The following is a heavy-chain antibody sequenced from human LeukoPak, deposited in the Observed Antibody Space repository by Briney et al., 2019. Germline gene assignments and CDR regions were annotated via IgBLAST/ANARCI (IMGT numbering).Heavy chain of an antibody. V-gene: IGHV3-23*01. Sequence: GGSLRLSCAASGFTFSSYAMSWVRQAPGKGLEWVSAISGSGGSTYYADSVKGRFTISRDNYKNTLYLQMNTLRAEDTVVYYCAKRQAIGYCSGGSCYSRPIDYWGQGTLVTVSS. J-gene: IGHJ4*02. D-gene: IGHD2-15*01. CDR1: GFTFSSYA. CDR3: AKRQAIGYCSGGSCYSRPIDY. CDR2: ISGSGGST.